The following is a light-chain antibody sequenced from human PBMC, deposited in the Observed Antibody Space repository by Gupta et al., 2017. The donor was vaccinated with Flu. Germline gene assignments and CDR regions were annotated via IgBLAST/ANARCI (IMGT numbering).Light chain of an antibody. CDR3: AAWDDRVSGYV. J-gene: IGLJ1*01. CDR2: KDN. CDR1: SSNIGSDY. Sequence: SSNIGSDYVHWYQQVPGTAPKLLIYKDNQRPSGVPDRFSGSKSGTSAYLAISGLRSEDDADYYCAAWDDRVSGYVFGTGTKVTVL. V-gene: IGLV1-47*01.